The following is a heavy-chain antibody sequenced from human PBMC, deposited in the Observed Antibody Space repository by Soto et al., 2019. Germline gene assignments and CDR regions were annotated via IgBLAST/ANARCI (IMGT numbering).Heavy chain of an antibody. V-gene: IGHV3-33*01. CDR2: IWYDGSNK. CDR1: GFTFSSYG. J-gene: IGHJ4*02. Sequence: GGSLRLSCAASGFTFSSYGMHWVRQAPGKGLEWVAVIWYDGSNKYYADSVKGRFTISRDNSKNTLYLQMNSLRAEDTAVYYCARGRTRYNWNDGPFDYWGQGTLVTVSS. D-gene: IGHD1-20*01. CDR3: ARGRTRYNWNDGPFDY.